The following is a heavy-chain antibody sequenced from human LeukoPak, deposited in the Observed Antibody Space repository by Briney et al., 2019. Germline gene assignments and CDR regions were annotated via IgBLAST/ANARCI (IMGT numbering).Heavy chain of an antibody. CDR2: INPSGGST. CDR3: ARDNRVGTGDYYYYGMDV. D-gene: IGHD2/OR15-2a*01. J-gene: IGHJ6*02. CDR1: GYTFTSYY. V-gene: IGHV1-46*01. Sequence: ASVKASCKASGYTFTSYYMHWVRQAPGQGLEWMGIINPSGGSTSYAQKFQGRVTMTRDTSTSTVYMELSSLRSEDTAVYYCARDNRVGTGDYYYYGMDVWGQGTTVTVSS.